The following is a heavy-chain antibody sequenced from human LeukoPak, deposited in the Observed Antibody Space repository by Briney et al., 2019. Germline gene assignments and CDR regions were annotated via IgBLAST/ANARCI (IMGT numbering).Heavy chain of an antibody. CDR1: GYTFSDYG. J-gene: IGHJ4*02. CDR3: ARCGAAVTTHFSH. Sequence: GASAKVSCKASGYTFSDYGITWARQAPGQGLEWMGWISASDGTTNYAQKVQGRVTMTTDTYTSTAYMELRSLTSDDTAVYYCARCGAAVTTHFSHWGQGTLVTVSS. D-gene: IGHD4-17*01. CDR2: ISASDGTT. V-gene: IGHV1-18*01.